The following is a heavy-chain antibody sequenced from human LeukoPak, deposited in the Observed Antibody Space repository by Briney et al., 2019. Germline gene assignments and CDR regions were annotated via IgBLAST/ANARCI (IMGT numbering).Heavy chain of an antibody. Sequence: ASVKVSCKASGYTFTGQFIHWLRKAPGQGLEWMGWIDPPSGTPHYAQKFQDTVTLTRDTSIGTAYMEVHRLQSDDTAVYYCARSGFSTGFYLDFWGQGTLISVSS. CDR1: GYTFTGQF. J-gene: IGHJ4*02. CDR3: ARSGFSTGFYLDF. D-gene: IGHD6-19*01. V-gene: IGHV1-2*02. CDR2: IDPPSGTP.